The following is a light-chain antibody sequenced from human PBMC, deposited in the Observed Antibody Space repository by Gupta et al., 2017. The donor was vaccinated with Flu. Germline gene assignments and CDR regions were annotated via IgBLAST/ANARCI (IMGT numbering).Light chain of an antibody. CDR1: QSLLHGDGKTY. V-gene: IGKV2D-29*01. Sequence: VTPGQPASISCKSSQSLLHGDGKTYLYWYLQKPGQPPHLLIYEVSKRFSGVPDRFSGSGSGTEFTLKISRVEAEDVGVFYCMQSVQIAFSFGPGTKVDIK. CDR2: EVS. CDR3: MQSVQIAFS. J-gene: IGKJ3*01.